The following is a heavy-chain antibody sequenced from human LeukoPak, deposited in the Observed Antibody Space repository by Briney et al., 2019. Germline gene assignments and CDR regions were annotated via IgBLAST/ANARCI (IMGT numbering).Heavy chain of an antibody. Sequence: WETLSLTCTVSGGSISSYYWSWIRQPPGKGLEWIGDIYYSGSTNYNPSLKSRVTISVDTSKHQFSLKLSSVTAADTAVYYCARAYYITGTGRGWYYYYYMDVWGKGTTVTVSS. CDR1: GGSISSYY. CDR2: IYYSGST. J-gene: IGHJ6*03. V-gene: IGHV4-59*01. D-gene: IGHD1-20*01. CDR3: ARAYYITGTGRGWYYYYYMDV.